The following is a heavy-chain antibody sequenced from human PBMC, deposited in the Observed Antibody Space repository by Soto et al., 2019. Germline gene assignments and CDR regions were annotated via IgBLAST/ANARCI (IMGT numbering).Heavy chain of an antibody. V-gene: IGHV4-31*03. CDR3: ARGAHTKIPQFAY. CDR1: GCSISSCGYY. CDR2: IYYSGST. Sequence: SETLSLTCTVSGCSISSCGYYWSWIRQQPGKGLVWIGYIYYSGSTYYNPSLKSRVTISVDTYKNQFSLKRSYATGADPAVYCCARGAHTKIPQFAYWGQGTLVTVPS. J-gene: IGHJ4*02. D-gene: IGHD3-22*01.